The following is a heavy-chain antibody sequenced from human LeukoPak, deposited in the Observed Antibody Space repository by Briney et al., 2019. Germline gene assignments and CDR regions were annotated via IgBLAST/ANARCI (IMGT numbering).Heavy chain of an antibody. J-gene: IGHJ3*01. Sequence: GGSLRLSCAAPGFTFSSYAMHWVRQAPGKGLEWVAAISYDGRNKYYADSVKGRFTISRDNSKNTLNLQMNSLRTEDTAVFYCAKPRDIDSWAFDVWGQGTMVTVSS. CDR3: AKPRDIDSWAFDV. CDR2: ISYDGRNK. V-gene: IGHV3-30*18. CDR1: GFTFSSYA. D-gene: IGHD2-15*01.